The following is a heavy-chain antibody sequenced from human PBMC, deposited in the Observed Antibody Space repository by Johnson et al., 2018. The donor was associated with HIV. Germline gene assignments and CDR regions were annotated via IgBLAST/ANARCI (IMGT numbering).Heavy chain of an antibody. CDR2: ISYDGSNK. Sequence: QMQLVESGGGVVQPGRSLRLSCAASGFTFSSYAMHWVRQAPGKGLEWVAVISYDGSNKYYADSVKGRFTISRDNSKNTLYLLMSSLRTEDTAGYYCAKRYSGSLRDAFDIWGQGTMVTVSS. V-gene: IGHV3-30*04. J-gene: IGHJ3*02. CDR1: GFTFSSYA. D-gene: IGHD1-26*01. CDR3: AKRYSGSLRDAFDI.